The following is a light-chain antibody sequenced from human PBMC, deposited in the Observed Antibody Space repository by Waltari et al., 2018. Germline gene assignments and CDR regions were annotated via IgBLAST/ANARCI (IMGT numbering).Light chain of an antibody. V-gene: IGLV2-11*01. CDR1: SSDVGGYNY. CDR2: DIN. J-gene: IGLJ3*02. Sequence: QSALTQPRSVSGSPGQSVTTSCTGTSSDVGGYNYVSWYQQHPGKAPKLIIYDINKRPSGVPDRFSGSKSGNTASLTISGLQAEDEADYYCCSYVGSNIYWVFGGGTKLTVL. CDR3: CSYVGSNIYWV.